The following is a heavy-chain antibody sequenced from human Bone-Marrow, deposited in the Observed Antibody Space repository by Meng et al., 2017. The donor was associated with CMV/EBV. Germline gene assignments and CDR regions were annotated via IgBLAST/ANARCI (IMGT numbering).Heavy chain of an antibody. D-gene: IGHD1-26*01. J-gene: IGHJ5*02. CDR3: ARAVGAGKGWFDP. Sequence: LRLSCAISGDSVSSNRAAWNWIRQSPSRGLEWLGRTYYRSKWGSDYGVSVKSRITINSDTSKNQFSLHLNSVTPEDTAVYYCARAVGAGKGWFDPWGQGTLVTVPS. CDR2: TYYRSKWGS. CDR1: GDSVSSNRAA. V-gene: IGHV6-1*01.